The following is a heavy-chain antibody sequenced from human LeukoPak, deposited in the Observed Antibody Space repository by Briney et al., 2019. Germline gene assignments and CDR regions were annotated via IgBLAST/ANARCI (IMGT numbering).Heavy chain of an antibody. CDR1: GGSISSSSYY. D-gene: IGHD6-13*01. CDR2: IYYSGST. V-gene: IGHV4-39*07. J-gene: IGHJ6*03. CDR3: ASTLAAADYYMDV. Sequence: SETLSLTCTVSGGSISSSSYYWGWIRQPPGKGLEWIGSIYYSGSTYYNPSLKSRVTISVDTSKNQFSLKLSSVTAADTVVYYCASTLAAADYYMDVWGKGTTVTVSS.